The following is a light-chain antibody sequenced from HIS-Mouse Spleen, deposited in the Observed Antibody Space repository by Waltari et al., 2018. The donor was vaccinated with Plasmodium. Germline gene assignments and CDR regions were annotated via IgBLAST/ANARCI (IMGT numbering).Light chain of an antibody. CDR3: QQYNNWSFT. V-gene: IGKV3-15*01. Sequence: EIVMTQSPATLSVSPGERATLSCRASQMVSSNLAWYQQNPGQAPRLLIYGASTRATGIPDRFSGSGSGTEFTLTISSLQSEDFAVYYCQQYNNWSFTFGPGTKVDIK. J-gene: IGKJ3*01. CDR1: QMVSSN. CDR2: GAS.